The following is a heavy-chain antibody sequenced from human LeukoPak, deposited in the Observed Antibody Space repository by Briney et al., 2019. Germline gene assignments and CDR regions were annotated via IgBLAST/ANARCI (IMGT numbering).Heavy chain of an antibody. J-gene: IGHJ6*02. D-gene: IGHD1-1*01. Sequence: SQTLSLTCTVSGGSISSGGYYWSWIRQHPGKGLEWIGYIYYSGSTYYNPSLKSRVTISVDTSKNQFSLKLSSVTAADTAVYYCARTMGNDYNYYYGMDVWGQGTTVTVSS. CDR3: ARTMGNDYNYYYGMDV. CDR2: IYYSGST. V-gene: IGHV4-31*03. CDR1: GGSISSGGYY.